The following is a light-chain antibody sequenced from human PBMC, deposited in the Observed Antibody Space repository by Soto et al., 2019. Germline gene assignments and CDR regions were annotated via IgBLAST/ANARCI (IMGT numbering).Light chain of an antibody. J-gene: IGKJ5*01. CDR2: DAS. V-gene: IGKV3-11*02. CDR3: QQYGSSPLIS. CDR1: QSVGRY. Sequence: IVLTQSPATLSLSPGERATLSFRASQSVGRYLAWYQQKPGQAPRLLIYDASNRATGIPARFSGSGSGRDFTLTISGLEPEDFAVYYCQQYGSSPLISFGQGTRLEI.